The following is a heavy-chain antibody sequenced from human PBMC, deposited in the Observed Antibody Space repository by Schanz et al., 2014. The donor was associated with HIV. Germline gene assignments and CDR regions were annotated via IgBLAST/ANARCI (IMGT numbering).Heavy chain of an antibody. CDR2: INHSGGT. D-gene: IGHD3-3*01. Sequence: QVQLQQWGAGLLKPSETLSLTCAVYGGSFSDYYWSWIRQSPGKGLEWIGEINHSGGTNYNPSLKSRVSISVDTSKNQFSVKLSSVTAADTAVYYCAKLILFDNHDFWSGYPDWGQGTLVTVSS. CDR3: AKLILFDNHDFWSGYPD. V-gene: IGHV4-34*01. J-gene: IGHJ4*02. CDR1: GGSFSDYY.